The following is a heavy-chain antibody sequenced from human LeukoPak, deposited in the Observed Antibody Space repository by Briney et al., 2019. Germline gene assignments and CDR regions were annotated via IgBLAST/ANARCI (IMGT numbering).Heavy chain of an antibody. CDR1: GDSVSSNSAA. J-gene: IGHJ4*02. CDR2: TYYRSKWYN. V-gene: IGHV6-1*01. CDR3: ARDRLGSSSSWYAPGYFDY. Sequence: SQTLSLTCAISGDSVSSNSAAWNWIRQSPSRGLEWLGRTYYRSKWYNDYAVSVKSRITINPDTSKNQFSLQLNSVTPEDTAVYYCARDRLGSSSSWYAPGYFDYWGQGTLVTVSS. D-gene: IGHD6-13*01.